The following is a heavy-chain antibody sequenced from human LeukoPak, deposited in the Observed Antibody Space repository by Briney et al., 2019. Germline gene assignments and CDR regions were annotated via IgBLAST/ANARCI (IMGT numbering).Heavy chain of an antibody. CDR2: INHSGST. D-gene: IGHD2-15*01. Sequence: SETQSLTCAVYGGSFSGYYWSWIRQPPGKGLEWIGEINHSGSTNYNPSLKSRVTISVDTSKNQFSLKLSSATAADTAVYYCANSGGSGAFDIWGQGTMVTVSS. V-gene: IGHV4-34*01. J-gene: IGHJ3*02. CDR1: GGSFSGYY. CDR3: ANSGGSGAFDI.